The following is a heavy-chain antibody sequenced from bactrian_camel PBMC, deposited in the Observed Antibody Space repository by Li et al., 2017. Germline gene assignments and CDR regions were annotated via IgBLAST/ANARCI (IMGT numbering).Heavy chain of an antibody. D-gene: IGHD6*01. V-gene: IGHV3S54*01. CDR2: IYTGNDNP. Sequence: HVQLVESGGGSVQAGGSLRLSCTDISRTYCMGWFRQAPGKQREGVAAIYTGNDNPVYAEAVKGRFTISKDTAKNSVYLQMNSLKFEDTAVYYCVKDAPQPLVGGACGANEYWGQGTQVTVS. J-gene: IGHJ4*01. CDR1: ISRTYC. CDR3: VKDAPQPLVGGACGANEY.